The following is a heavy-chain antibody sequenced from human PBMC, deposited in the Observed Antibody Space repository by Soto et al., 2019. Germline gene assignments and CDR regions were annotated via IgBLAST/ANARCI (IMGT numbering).Heavy chain of an antibody. CDR1: GFTFSSYA. CDR2: ISYDGNDK. Sequence: QVQLVESGGGVVQPGRSLRFSCAASGFTFSSYAMHWVRQAPGKGLEWVAVISYDGNDKYFADSVKGRFTISRDNSKNTLYLQMNSLRAEDTAVYYCAKGSRIVVATANPDSWGQGSLVTVSS. J-gene: IGHJ4*02. CDR3: AKGSRIVVATANPDS. V-gene: IGHV3-30*04. D-gene: IGHD2-21*02.